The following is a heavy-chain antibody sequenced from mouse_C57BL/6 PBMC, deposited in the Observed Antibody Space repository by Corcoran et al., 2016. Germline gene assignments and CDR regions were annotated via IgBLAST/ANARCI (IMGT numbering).Heavy chain of an antibody. CDR1: GYTFTTYG. Sequence: QIQLVQSGPELKKPGETVKISCKASGYTFTTYGMSWVKQAPGKGLKWMGWINTYSGVPTYADDFKGRFAFSLETSASTAYLQINNLKNEDTATYFCARSGLDRDYWGQGTTLTVSS. D-gene: IGHD4-1*01. V-gene: IGHV9-3*01. J-gene: IGHJ2*01. CDR2: INTYSGVP. CDR3: ARSGLDRDY.